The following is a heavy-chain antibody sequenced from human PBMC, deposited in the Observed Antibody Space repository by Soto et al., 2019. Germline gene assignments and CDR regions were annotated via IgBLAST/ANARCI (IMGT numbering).Heavy chain of an antibody. CDR3: ARDYGAAAASFFVY. Sequence: QTGGSLRLSCAASGFTFSTYAMHWVRQAPGKGLEWVAGMSSDGSNSYYADSVKGRFTISRDNSKNTLYLQMNSLRAEDTAVYYCARDYGAAAASFFVYWGQGTLVTVSS. CDR2: MSSDGSNS. D-gene: IGHD6-25*01. V-gene: IGHV3-30-3*01. J-gene: IGHJ4*02. CDR1: GFTFSTYA.